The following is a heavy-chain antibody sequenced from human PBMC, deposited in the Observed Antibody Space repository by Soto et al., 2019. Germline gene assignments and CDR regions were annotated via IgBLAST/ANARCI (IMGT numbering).Heavy chain of an antibody. CDR1: GGTFSSYA. V-gene: IGHV1-69*12. J-gene: IGHJ6*02. Sequence: QVQLVQSGAEVKKPGSSGKVSCKASGGTFSSYAISWVRQAPGQGLEWMGGIIPIFGTAHYAQKFQGRVTITADESTSTAYMELSSLRSEDTAVYYCARHVPAAGYYYGMDVWGQGTTVTVSS. CDR2: IIPIFGTA. CDR3: ARHVPAAGYYYGMDV. D-gene: IGHD2-2*01.